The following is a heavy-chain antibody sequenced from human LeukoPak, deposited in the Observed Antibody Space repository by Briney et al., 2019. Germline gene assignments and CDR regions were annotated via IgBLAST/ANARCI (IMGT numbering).Heavy chain of an antibody. CDR1: GFTFSSYG. J-gene: IGHJ4*02. CDR3: ARDLTLGKPDYFDH. Sequence: GRSLRLSCAASGFTFSSYGMHWVRQAPGKGLEWVAVTSLDGSNKLYTDTVRGRFIISRDNSKNTVYLQMDSLRAEDTAVYYCARDLTLGKPDYFDHWGQGTLVTVSS. V-gene: IGHV3-30*03. D-gene: IGHD7-27*01. CDR2: TSLDGSNK.